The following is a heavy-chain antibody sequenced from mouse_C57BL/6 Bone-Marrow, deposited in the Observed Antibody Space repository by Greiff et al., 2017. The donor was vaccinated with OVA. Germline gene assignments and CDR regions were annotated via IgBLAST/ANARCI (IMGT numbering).Heavy chain of an antibody. D-gene: IGHD1-1*01. CDR3: ARWGYYGSSYVYYFDY. Sequence: QVQLQQPGAELVKPGASVKMSCKASGYTFTSYWITWVKQRPGQGLEWIGDIYPGSGSTNYNEKFKSKATLTVDTSSSTAYMQLSSLTSEDSAVYYGARWGYYGSSYVYYFDYWGQGTTLTVSS. CDR1: GYTFTSYW. V-gene: IGHV1-55*01. J-gene: IGHJ2*01. CDR2: IYPGSGST.